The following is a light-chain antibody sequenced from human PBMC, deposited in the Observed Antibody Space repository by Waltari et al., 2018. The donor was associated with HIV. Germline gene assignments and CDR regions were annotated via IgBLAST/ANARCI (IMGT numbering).Light chain of an antibody. J-gene: IGLJ1*01. Sequence: QSVLTQPPSASGTHGQRVTISCSGTTSNVGSNFVSWYQQLPGTAPKLLIYRDNRRPSGVPDRFSGSKSGASASLAISGLRSEDEGDYYCATWDGSLGGFYVFGAGTKVTVL. CDR1: TSNVGSNF. CDR2: RDN. CDR3: ATWDGSLGGFYV. V-gene: IGLV1-47*01.